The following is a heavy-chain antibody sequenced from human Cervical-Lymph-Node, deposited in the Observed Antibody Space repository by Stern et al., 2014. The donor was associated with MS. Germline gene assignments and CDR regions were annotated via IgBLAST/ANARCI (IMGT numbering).Heavy chain of an antibody. D-gene: IGHD3-16*01. CDR1: GFTFDDYA. CDR2: ISWNSGSI. CDR3: AKDSGLGYYYGMDV. J-gene: IGHJ6*02. Sequence: EVQLVQSGGGLVQPGRSLRLSCAASGFTFDDYAMHWVRQAPGKGLEWVSGISWNSGSIGYADSVKGRFTISRDNAKNSLYLQMNSLRAEDTALYYCAKDSGLGYYYGMDVWGQGTTVTVSS. V-gene: IGHV3-9*01.